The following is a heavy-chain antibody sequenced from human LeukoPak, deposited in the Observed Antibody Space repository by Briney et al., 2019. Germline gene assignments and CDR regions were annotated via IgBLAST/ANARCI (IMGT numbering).Heavy chain of an antibody. CDR1: GGSISSYY. V-gene: IGHV4-4*07. CDR2: IYTSGST. Sequence: PSETLSLTCTVSGGSISSYYWSWIRQPPGKGLEWIGRIYTSGSTNYNPSLKSRVTMSVDTSKNQFSLKLSSVTAADTAVYYCARFMVRGVISSWFDPWGQGTLVTVSS. J-gene: IGHJ5*02. D-gene: IGHD3-10*01. CDR3: ARFMVRGVISSWFDP.